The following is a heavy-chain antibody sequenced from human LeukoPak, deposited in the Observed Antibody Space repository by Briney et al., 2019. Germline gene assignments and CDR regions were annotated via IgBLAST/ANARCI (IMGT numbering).Heavy chain of an antibody. V-gene: IGHV4-59*01. Sequence: SETLSLTCTVSGGSISSYYWSWIRQPPGKGLEWIGYIYYSGSTNYNPSLKNRVTISIDTSKNQFSLKLSSVTAADTAVYYCARRIAVAGHAFDIWGQGTMLTVSS. D-gene: IGHD6-19*01. CDR1: GGSISSYY. CDR2: IYYSGST. J-gene: IGHJ3*02. CDR3: ARRIAVAGHAFDI.